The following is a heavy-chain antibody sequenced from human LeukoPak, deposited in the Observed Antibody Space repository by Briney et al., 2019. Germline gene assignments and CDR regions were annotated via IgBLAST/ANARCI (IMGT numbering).Heavy chain of an antibody. CDR2: IRPSTGVT. V-gene: IGHV1-2*04. CDR1: GYTFTDYY. Sequence: ASVKVSCKASGYTFTDYYIHWVRQAPGQGLEWVGWIRPSTGVTNYAQNFQGWVTMTRDTSISTTYMELSRLTSDDTAVYYCARDWAPGGSKNAFDIWGQGTMVTVSS. D-gene: IGHD2-15*01. J-gene: IGHJ3*02. CDR3: ARDWAPGGSKNAFDI.